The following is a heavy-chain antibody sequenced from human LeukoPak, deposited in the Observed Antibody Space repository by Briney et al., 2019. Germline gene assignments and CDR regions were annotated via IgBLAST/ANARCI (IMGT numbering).Heavy chain of an antibody. D-gene: IGHD1-26*01. CDR2: ISGGGDST. CDR1: GFTFSSYA. CDR3: AKQTGSGGATIKDY. Sequence: GGSLRLSCAASGFTFSSYAMSWVRQAPGKGLEWVSAISGGGDSTYYADSVKGRFTISRDNFKNTLYLQMNSLRAEDTAVYFCAKQTGSGGATIKDYWDQGTLVTVSS. V-gene: IGHV3-23*01. J-gene: IGHJ4*02.